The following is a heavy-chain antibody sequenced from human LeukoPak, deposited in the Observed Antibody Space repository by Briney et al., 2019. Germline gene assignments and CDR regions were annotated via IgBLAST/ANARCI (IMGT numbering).Heavy chain of an antibody. Sequence: GASLRLSCAASGFTFSSYAMSWVRQAPGKGLEWVSAISGSGGSTYYADSAKGRFTISRDNSKNTLYLQMNSLRAEDTAVYYCAKDRRGMVFDYWGQGTLVTVSS. CDR2: ISGSGGST. J-gene: IGHJ4*02. D-gene: IGHD3-10*01. V-gene: IGHV3-23*01. CDR3: AKDRRGMVFDY. CDR1: GFTFSSYA.